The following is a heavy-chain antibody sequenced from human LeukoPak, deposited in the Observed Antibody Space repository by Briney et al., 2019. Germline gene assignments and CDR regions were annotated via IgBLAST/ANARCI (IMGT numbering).Heavy chain of an antibody. J-gene: IGHJ4*02. D-gene: IGHD3-3*01. Sequence: GGSLRLSCAASGFTFTNYWMSWVRQAPGKGLELVANIKQDRSEKYYVDSVKGRFTISRDNAKNSLYLQVNSLRAEDTAVYYCARLREIPVFGVVTKSTSYFDYWGQGTLVTVSS. CDR3: ARLREIPVFGVVTKSTSYFDY. CDR2: IKQDRSEK. CDR1: GFTFTNYW. V-gene: IGHV3-7*01.